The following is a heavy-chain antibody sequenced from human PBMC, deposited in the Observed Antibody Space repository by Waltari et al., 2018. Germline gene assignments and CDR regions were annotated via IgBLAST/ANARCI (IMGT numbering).Heavy chain of an antibody. CDR1: GFTFSSYA. Sequence: EVQLVESGGGLVQPGGSLRLSCAASGFTFSSYAMSWVRQAPGKGRAWVSAISGSGGSTYYADSVKGRFTISRDNSKNTLYLQMNSLRAEDTAVYYCAKDENYYDSSGYQGYFQHWGQGTLVTVSS. CDR2: ISGSGGST. CDR3: AKDENYYDSSGYQGYFQH. V-gene: IGHV3-23*04. J-gene: IGHJ1*01. D-gene: IGHD3-22*01.